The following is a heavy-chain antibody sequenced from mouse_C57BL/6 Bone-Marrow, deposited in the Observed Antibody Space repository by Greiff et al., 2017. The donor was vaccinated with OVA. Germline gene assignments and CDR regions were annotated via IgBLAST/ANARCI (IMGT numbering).Heavy chain of an antibody. CDR2: IRVKSDNYAT. CDR3: TGGGYYPFDY. V-gene: IGHV6-3*01. D-gene: IGHD2-3*01. J-gene: IGHJ2*01. Sequence: EVKVEESGGGLVQPGGSMKLSCVASGFTFSNYWMNWVRQSPEKGLEWVAQIRVKSDNYATHYAESVKGRFTISRDDSKSSVYLQMNNLRAEDTGIYYCTGGGYYPFDYWGQGTTLTVSS. CDR1: GFTFSNYW.